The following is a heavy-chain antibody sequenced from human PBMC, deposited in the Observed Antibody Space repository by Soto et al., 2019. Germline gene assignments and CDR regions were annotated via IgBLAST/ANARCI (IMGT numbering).Heavy chain of an antibody. J-gene: IGHJ5*02. D-gene: IGHD2-2*01. CDR2: IYYSGST. CDR3: ARAVVPAASWSDP. Sequence: SENLYLTCTVYGGSISSYYWSRIRQPPGKGLEWIGYIYYSGSTNYNTSLKSRVTISVDTSKNQFSLKLSSVTAADTAVYYCARAVVPAASWSDPSCQGTLVTVSS. CDR1: GGSISSYY. V-gene: IGHV4-59*01.